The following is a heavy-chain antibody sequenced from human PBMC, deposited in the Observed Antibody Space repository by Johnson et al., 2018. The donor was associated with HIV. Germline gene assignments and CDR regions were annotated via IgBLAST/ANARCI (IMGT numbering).Heavy chain of an antibody. CDR1: GFTFDDYA. D-gene: IGHD1-26*01. J-gene: IGHJ3*02. CDR2: ISWNSGSI. Sequence: VESGGGLVQPGRSLRLSCAASGFTFDDYAMHWVRQAPGKGLEWVSGISWNSGSIGYADSVKGRFTISRDNAKNSLYLQMNSLRAEDTALYYCARVGAEDAFDIWGQGTMVTVSS. CDR3: ARVGAEDAFDI. V-gene: IGHV3-9*01.